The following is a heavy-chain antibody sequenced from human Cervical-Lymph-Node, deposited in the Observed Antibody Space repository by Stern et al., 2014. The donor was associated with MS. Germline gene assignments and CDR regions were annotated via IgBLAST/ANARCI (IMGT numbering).Heavy chain of an antibody. V-gene: IGHV1-69*01. D-gene: IGHD2-21*01. J-gene: IGHJ6*02. CDR1: GGTFSNSA. CDR2: IIPIFGTA. CDR3: ATSAGFYSAMDV. Sequence: VQLVESGAEVKKPGSSVKVSCRTSGGTFSNSAFSWIRQAPGQGLEWMGAIIPIFGTATYAQRFQGRVTISAPESTNTAYMELSSLRSEDTAVYYCATSAGFYSAMDVWGPGTTVAVSS.